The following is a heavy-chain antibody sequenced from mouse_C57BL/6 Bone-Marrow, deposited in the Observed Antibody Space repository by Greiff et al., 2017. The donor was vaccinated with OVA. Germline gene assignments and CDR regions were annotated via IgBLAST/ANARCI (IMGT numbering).Heavy chain of an antibody. Sequence: VQLQQSGAELVRPGTSVKMSCKASGYTFTNYWIGWAKQRPGHGLEWIGYIYPGGGYTNYNEKFKGKATLTADKSSSTAYMQFSSLTSEDSAIYYCARIEGGRDFDYWGQGTTLTVSS. D-gene: IGHD1-1*01. CDR2: IYPGGGYT. J-gene: IGHJ2*01. V-gene: IGHV1-63*01. CDR1: GYTFTNYW. CDR3: ARIEGGRDFDY.